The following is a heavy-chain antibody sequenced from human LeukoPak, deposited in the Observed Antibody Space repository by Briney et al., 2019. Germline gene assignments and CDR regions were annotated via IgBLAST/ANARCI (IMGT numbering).Heavy chain of an antibody. CDR1: GFTFGSYA. CDR2: ISGSGGST. J-gene: IGHJ4*02. D-gene: IGHD2-2*01. Sequence: GGSLRLSCAASGFTFGSYAMSWVRQAPGKGLEWVSAISGSGGSTYYADSVKGRFTISRDNSKNTLYLQMNSLRAEDTAVYYCAKDGHIVVVPAAVYYFDYWGQGTLVTVSS. V-gene: IGHV3-23*01. CDR3: AKDGHIVVVPAAVYYFDY.